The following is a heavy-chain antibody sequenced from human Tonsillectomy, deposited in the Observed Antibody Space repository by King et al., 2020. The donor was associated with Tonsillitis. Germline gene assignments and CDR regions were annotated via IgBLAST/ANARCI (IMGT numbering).Heavy chain of an antibody. D-gene: IGHD1-20*01. V-gene: IGHV3-30*02. Sequence: VQLVESGGGVVQPGGSLRLSCAASGFTFSSYDMHWVRQAPGKGLEWVAFIHYDGSNKYYADSVKGRFTISRDNSKNTLYLQMNSLRAEDTAVYYCAKDWDNWAYEAFDIWGQGTMVTVSS. CDR2: IHYDGSNK. CDR1: GFTFSSYD. J-gene: IGHJ3*02. CDR3: AKDWDNWAYEAFDI.